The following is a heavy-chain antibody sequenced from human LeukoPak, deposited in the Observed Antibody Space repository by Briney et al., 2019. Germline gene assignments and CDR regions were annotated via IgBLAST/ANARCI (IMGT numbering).Heavy chain of an antibody. V-gene: IGHV1-2*02. CDR1: GYTFINYY. D-gene: IGHD3-22*01. CDR3: AREYYDSSGLKYAFDI. CDR2: IDPDSGGT. Sequence: ASVKVSCKASGYTFINYYIHWVRQAPGQGLEWMGRIDPDSGGTSYAQKFQGRVTMTADTSISTAYMELSRLRFDDTAVYYCAREYYDSSGLKYAFDIWGQGTMVTVSS. J-gene: IGHJ3*02.